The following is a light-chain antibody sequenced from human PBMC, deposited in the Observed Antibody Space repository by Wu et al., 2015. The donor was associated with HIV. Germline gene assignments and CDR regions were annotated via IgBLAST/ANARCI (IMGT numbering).Light chain of an antibody. CDR2: GAS. V-gene: IGKV3-15*01. CDR1: QSVNSN. Sequence: ELVMTQSPATLSVSPGDRATLSCRASQSVNSNLAWYQQKPGQAPRLLVYGASTRATGIPARFSGSGSGTEFTLTINSLQSEDFAVYYCQQYDNWWTFGQGTKVDIK. J-gene: IGKJ1*01. CDR3: QQYDNWWT.